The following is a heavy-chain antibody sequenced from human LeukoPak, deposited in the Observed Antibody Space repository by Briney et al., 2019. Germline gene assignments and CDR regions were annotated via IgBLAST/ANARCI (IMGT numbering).Heavy chain of an antibody. CDR3: ARGVGLA. J-gene: IGHJ5*02. D-gene: IGHD3/OR15-3a*01. Sequence: VASVKVSCKASGGTFSSYAISWVRQATGQGLEWMGWMNPNSGNTGYAQKFQGRVTMTRNTSISTAYMELSSLRSEDTAVYYCARGVGLAWGQGTLVTVSS. CDR1: GGTFSSYA. CDR2: MNPNSGNT. V-gene: IGHV1-8*02.